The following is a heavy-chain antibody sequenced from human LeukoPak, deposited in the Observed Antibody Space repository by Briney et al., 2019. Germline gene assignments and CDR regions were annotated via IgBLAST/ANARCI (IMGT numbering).Heavy chain of an antibody. Sequence: PSETLSLTCGASTGSLSGYYWRWIRQPPGGGLDWIGEINYSGSPNYNPSLKSRVTISGDTSKKQFSLNLTSVTAADTGVYYCARGVDLWGRGTPVTVSS. CDR3: ARGVDL. V-gene: IGHV4-34*01. CDR1: TGSLSGYY. CDR2: INYSGSP. J-gene: IGHJ2*01.